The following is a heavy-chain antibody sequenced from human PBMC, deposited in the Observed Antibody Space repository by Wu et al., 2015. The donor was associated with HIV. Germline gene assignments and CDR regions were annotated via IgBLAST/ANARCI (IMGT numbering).Heavy chain of an antibody. Sequence: QVQLVQSGAEVKKPGASVKVSCKTSGYTFNDYYMHWVRQAPGQGLEWLGWINSNIGETNYAQKFQGRVTMTRDTSISTVYMELSRLRFDDTAVYYCAREVNWNNVLGYDPWGQGTLVTVSS. CDR2: INSNIGET. D-gene: IGHD1/OR15-1a*01. V-gene: IGHV1-2*02. J-gene: IGHJ5*02. CDR3: AREVNWNNVLGYDP. CDR1: GYTFNDYY.